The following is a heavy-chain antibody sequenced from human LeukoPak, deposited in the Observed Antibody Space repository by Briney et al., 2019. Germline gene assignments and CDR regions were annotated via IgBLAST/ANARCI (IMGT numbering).Heavy chain of an antibody. J-gene: IGHJ3*02. D-gene: IGHD6-19*01. Sequence: ASVKVSCKASGYTFTGYYMHWVRQAPGQGLEWMGWINPNSGGTNYAQKFQGRVTMTRDASINTAYMELSRLRSDDTAVYYCAAAYSSGWYAFDIWGQGTMVTVSS. CDR1: GYTFTGYY. CDR3: AAAYSSGWYAFDI. V-gene: IGHV1-2*02. CDR2: INPNSGGT.